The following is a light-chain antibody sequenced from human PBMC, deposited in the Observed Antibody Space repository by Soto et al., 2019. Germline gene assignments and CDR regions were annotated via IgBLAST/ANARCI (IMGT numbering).Light chain of an antibody. J-gene: IGLJ3*02. CDR3: CSYAGSSTSV. CDR2: EGS. Sequence: QSALTQPASVSGYPGQSITISCTGTSSDVGSYNLVSWYQQHPGKAPKLMIYEGSKRPSGVSNRFSGSKSGNTASLTISGLQAEDEADYYCCSYAGSSTSVFGGGTQLTVL. V-gene: IGLV2-23*01. CDR1: SSDVGSYNL.